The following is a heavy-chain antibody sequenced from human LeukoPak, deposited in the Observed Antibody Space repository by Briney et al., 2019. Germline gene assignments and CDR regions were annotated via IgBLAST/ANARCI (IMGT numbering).Heavy chain of an antibody. D-gene: IGHD5-24*01. CDR3: AKDSSGGYNSR. CDR1: GYIFKHFY. Sequence: GASMKVSCKTSGYIFKHFYIHWVRQAPGHGLEWMGWINPNSGDTNSAQRFQGRVTMTRDTSTGTAYMDLSSLTSDDTAVYFFAKDSSGGYNSRWGKGTLVTVSS. V-gene: IGHV1-2*02. J-gene: IGHJ4*02. CDR2: INPNSGDT.